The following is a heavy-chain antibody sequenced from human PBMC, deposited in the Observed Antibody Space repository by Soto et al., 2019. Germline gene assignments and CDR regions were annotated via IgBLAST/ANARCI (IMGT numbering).Heavy chain of an antibody. J-gene: IGHJ4*02. D-gene: IGHD2-2*01. CDR3: AKAPANRPGGEFDY. V-gene: IGHV3-23*01. Sequence: EVQLLESGGGLVQPGGSLRLSCAASGFTFSSYAMSWVRQAPGKGLEWVSAISGSGGSTYYADSVKGRFTISRDNPKNPLYLQMNRLRAEDTAVYYCAKAPANRPGGEFDYWGQGSLVTVSS. CDR1: GFTFSSYA. CDR2: ISGSGGST.